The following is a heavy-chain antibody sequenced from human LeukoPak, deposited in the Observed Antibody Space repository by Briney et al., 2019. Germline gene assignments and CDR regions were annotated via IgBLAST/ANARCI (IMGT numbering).Heavy chain of an antibody. CDR3: ARQELEAVGGMWAFDI. V-gene: IGHV5-51*01. CDR2: IYPGDSDT. CDR1: GYSFTTYW. J-gene: IGHJ3*02. Sequence: GESLKISCKGSGYSFTTYWIGWVRQMPGKGLEWMGIIYPGDSDTRYSPSFQGQVTISADKSISTAYLQWSSLKASDTAMYYCARQELEAVGGMWAFDIWGQGTMVTVSS. D-gene: IGHD6-13*01.